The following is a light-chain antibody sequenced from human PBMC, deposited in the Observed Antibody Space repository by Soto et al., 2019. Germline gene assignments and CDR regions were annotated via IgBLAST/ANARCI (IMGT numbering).Light chain of an antibody. J-gene: IGKJ3*01. CDR1: QSISSY. Sequence: DIQMTQSPSSLSASVGDRVTITCRASQSISSYLNWYQQKPGKAPKLLIYAASSLQSGVPSRFSGSGSGTDFTLTISSLQPEDFETYYCQQSYRTPPTFGPGTKVDIK. CDR3: QQSYRTPPT. V-gene: IGKV1-39*01. CDR2: AAS.